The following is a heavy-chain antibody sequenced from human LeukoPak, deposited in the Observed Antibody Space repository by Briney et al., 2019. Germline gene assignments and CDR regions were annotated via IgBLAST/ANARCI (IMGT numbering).Heavy chain of an antibody. CDR3: ARRVYGGKMHRWFDP. Sequence: PSETLSLTCTVSGGSISSSSYYWGWIRQPPGKGLEWIGSIHYSGSTYYNPSLKSRVTISVDTSKNQFSLKLSSVTAADTAVYYCARRVYGGKMHRWFDPWGQGTLVTVSS. D-gene: IGHD4-23*01. CDR1: GGSISSSSYY. J-gene: IGHJ5*02. CDR2: IHYSGST. V-gene: IGHV4-39*01.